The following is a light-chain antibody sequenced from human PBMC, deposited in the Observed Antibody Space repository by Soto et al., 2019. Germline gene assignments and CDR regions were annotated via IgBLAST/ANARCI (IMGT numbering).Light chain of an antibody. CDR1: SGYSNYK. Sequence: QLVLTQPPSASASLGASVTLTCTLSSGYSNYKVDWYQQRPGKGPRFVMRVGTGGIVGSKGDGIPDRFSVLGSGLNRYLTFKNIQEEDESDYHCGADHGSGSNFVSVFGGGTKLTVL. CDR3: GADHGSGSNFVSV. CDR2: VGTGGIVG. J-gene: IGLJ3*02. V-gene: IGLV9-49*01.